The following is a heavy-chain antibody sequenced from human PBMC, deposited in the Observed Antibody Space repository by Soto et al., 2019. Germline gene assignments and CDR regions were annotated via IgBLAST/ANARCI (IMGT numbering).Heavy chain of an antibody. V-gene: IGHV5-51*01. D-gene: IGHD6-19*01. CDR3: ARQRARWQVVREHDGFDV. CDR2: IYPGNSET. CDR1: GYSFVSHW. J-gene: IGHJ3*01. Sequence: GESLKISCQGSGYSFVSHWIGWVRQMPGQGLEWMGIIYPGNSETRCSPSFQGQPSFSVDKSNTTAYLQWSSLKASDTAIYYCARQRARWQVVREHDGFDVWGQGTRVTVSS.